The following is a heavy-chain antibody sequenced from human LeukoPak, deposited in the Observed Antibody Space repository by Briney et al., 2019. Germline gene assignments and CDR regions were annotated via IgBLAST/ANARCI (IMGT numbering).Heavy chain of an antibody. CDR3: ARRLVDSGASQVSDD. CDR2: INDSGSV. Sequence: PSEALSLTCAVYGGSFSGYYWSWIRQPPGKGLEWIGEINDSGSVNCNPSLKNRVTLSVDTSKNQFSLRLSSVAAADTAVYYCARRLVDSGASQVSDDWGQGTLVTVSS. D-gene: IGHD2-15*01. J-gene: IGHJ4*02. CDR1: GGSFSGYY. V-gene: IGHV4-34*01.